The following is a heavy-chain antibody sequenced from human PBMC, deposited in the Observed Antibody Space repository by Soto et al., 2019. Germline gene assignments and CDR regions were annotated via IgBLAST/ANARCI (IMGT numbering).Heavy chain of an antibody. Sequence: SETLSLTCTVSGGSISSYYWSWIRQAPGKGLEWIGYIYYSGSTNYNPSLKSRVTISVDTSKNQFSLKLSSVTAADTAVYYCARDKVGSDDGSYYDYWGQGTLVTVSS. CDR3: ARDKVGSDDGSYYDY. CDR2: IYYSGST. CDR1: GGSISSYY. D-gene: IGHD1-26*01. J-gene: IGHJ4*02. V-gene: IGHV4-59*01.